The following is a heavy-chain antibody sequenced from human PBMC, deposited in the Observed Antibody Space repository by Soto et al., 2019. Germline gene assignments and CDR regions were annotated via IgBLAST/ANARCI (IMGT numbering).Heavy chain of an antibody. CDR2: TRPNNGNT. CDR1: GYTFSIYG. Sequence: QVQLVQSGAEVKKPGASVKVSCKASGYTFSIYGINWVRQAPGQGLEWMGWTRPNNGNTKYAQNLKGRVTMTTDTSTSIAYMELRSLKADDAAVYYCVRDLEGSGSYYTDYWGQGTLVTVSS. D-gene: IGHD3-10*01. V-gene: IGHV1-18*01. J-gene: IGHJ4*02. CDR3: VRDLEGSGSYYTDY.